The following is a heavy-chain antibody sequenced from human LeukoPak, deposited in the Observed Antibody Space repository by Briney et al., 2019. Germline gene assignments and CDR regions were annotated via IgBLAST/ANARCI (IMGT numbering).Heavy chain of an antibody. CDR1: GGTFSSYA. CDR3: ARVLDSERHGGFGELLFDY. J-gene: IGHJ4*02. CDR2: ISAYNGNT. V-gene: IGHV1-18*01. Sequence: ASVKVSCKASGGTFSSYAISWVRQAPGQGLEWMGWISAYNGNTNYAQKLQGRVTMTTDTSTSTAYMELRSLRSDDTAVYYCARVLDSERHGGFGELLFDYWGQGTLVTVSS. D-gene: IGHD3-10*01.